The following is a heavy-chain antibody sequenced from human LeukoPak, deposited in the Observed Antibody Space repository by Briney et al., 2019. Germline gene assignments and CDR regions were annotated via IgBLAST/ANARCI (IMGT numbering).Heavy chain of an antibody. Sequence: ASVKVSCKASGYTFTGYYMHWVRQAPGQGLEWMGWINPDSGGTNYAQKFQGRVTMTRDTSISTAYMELSRLRSDDTAVYYCARKMTTVTTPFGYWGQGTLVTVSS. J-gene: IGHJ4*02. D-gene: IGHD4-11*01. CDR3: ARKMTTVTTPFGY. CDR2: INPDSGGT. V-gene: IGHV1-2*02. CDR1: GYTFTGYY.